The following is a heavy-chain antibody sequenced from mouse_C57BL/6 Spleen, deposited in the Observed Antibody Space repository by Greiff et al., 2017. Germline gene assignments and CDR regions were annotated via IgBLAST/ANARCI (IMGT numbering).Heavy chain of an antibody. J-gene: IGHJ2*01. CDR1: GYTFTDYN. D-gene: IGHD2-2*01. CDR2: INPNNGGT. CDR3: ARYGYDRRAYYFDY. V-gene: IGHV1-22*01. Sequence: VQLQQSGPELVKPGASVKMSCKASGYTFTDYNMHWVKQSHGKSLEWIGYINPNNGGTSYNQKFKGKATLTVNKSSSTACMDLRSQTSEDAAVYYCARYGYDRRAYYFDYWGQGTTLTVSS.